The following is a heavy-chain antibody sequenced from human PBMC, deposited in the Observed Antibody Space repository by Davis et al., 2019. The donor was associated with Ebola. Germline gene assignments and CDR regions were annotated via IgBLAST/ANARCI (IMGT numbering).Heavy chain of an antibody. V-gene: IGHV3-30-3*01. CDR3: ARVDWPVQFDF. CDR1: GFTFRSYA. D-gene: IGHD3-9*01. J-gene: IGHJ4*02. CDR2: ISYDGINK. Sequence: GESLKISCAASGFTFRSYAMHWVRQAPGKGLEWVAVISYDGINKYFADSVKGRFTISRDNTKNSLFLQMNSLRDDETAVYYCARVDWPVQFDFWGQGTVVTVSS.